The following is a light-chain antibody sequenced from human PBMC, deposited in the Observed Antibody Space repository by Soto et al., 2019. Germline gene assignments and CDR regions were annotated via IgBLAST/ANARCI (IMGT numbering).Light chain of an antibody. Sequence: DIQLTQSPSFLSASVGDRVTITCRAGQGISSYLAWYQQKPGKAPKLLIYAASTLQSGVPSRFSGSGSGTEFTLKISSLQPEDFATYYCQQVNSYPPAFGPGTKVDIK. J-gene: IGKJ3*01. V-gene: IGKV1-9*01. CDR3: QQVNSYPPA. CDR1: QGISSY. CDR2: AAS.